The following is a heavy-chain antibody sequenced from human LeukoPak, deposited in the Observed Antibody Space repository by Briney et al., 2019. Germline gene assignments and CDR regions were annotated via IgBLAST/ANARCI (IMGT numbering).Heavy chain of an antibody. J-gene: IGHJ6*02. Sequence: PGGSLRLTCAASGFTFSNYWMHWVRQAPGKGLVWVSRINTDGSSTSYADSMKGRFTISRDNAKNTLYLQMNSLRAEDTAVYYCARRRTVAVGYMADYYYGMDVWGQGTTVTVSS. CDR1: GFTFSNYW. D-gene: IGHD5-24*01. V-gene: IGHV3-74*01. CDR2: INTDGSST. CDR3: ARRRTVAVGYMADYYYGMDV.